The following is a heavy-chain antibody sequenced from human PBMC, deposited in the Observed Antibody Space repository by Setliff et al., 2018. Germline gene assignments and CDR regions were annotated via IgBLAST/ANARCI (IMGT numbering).Heavy chain of an antibody. CDR1: GGSITSGSYY. Sequence: PSQTLSLTCAVSGGSITSGSYYWSRIRQPAGEGLEWIGRLHTSGTTDYNPSLKGRVTISADTSTNHFSLKLTSVTAADTAVYYCARDNTIVGATDYWGQGALVTVSS. D-gene: IGHD1-26*01. CDR3: ARDNTIVGATDY. V-gene: IGHV4-61*02. J-gene: IGHJ4*02. CDR2: LHTSGTT.